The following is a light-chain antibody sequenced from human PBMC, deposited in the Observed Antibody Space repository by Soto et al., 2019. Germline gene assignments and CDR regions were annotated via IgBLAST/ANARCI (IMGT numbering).Light chain of an antibody. CDR1: QSVSSN. V-gene: IGKV3-15*01. CDR3: QQYNNWPQT. J-gene: IGKJ1*01. CDR2: GAS. Sequence: EIVFAQCPVNLYLSPGDRATLSCRASQSVSSNLAWYQQTHGQAPRLLIYGASTRDTGIPARFSGSGSGTECTLTLSRLQSEDFEVDYCQQYNNWPQTFGQGTKVEIK.